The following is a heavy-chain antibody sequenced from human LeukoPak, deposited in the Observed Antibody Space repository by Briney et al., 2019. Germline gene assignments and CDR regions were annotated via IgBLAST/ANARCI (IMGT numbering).Heavy chain of an antibody. V-gene: IGHV1-18*01. CDR3: ARDTYYYDSSGYCPFDY. D-gene: IGHD3-22*01. Sequence: GASVKVSCKASGYTFTSYGISWVRQAPGQGLEWMGWISAYNGNTNYAQKLQGRVTMTTDTSTSTAYMELRSLRSDDTAVYYCARDTYYYDSSGYCPFDYWGQGTLVTVSS. CDR1: GYTFTSYG. CDR2: ISAYNGNT. J-gene: IGHJ4*02.